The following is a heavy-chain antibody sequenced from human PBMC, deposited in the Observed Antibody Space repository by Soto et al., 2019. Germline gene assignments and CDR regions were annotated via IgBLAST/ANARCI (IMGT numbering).Heavy chain of an antibody. CDR3: ARDRYGDYDDYVLDY. D-gene: IGHD3-16*01. J-gene: IGHJ4*02. V-gene: IGHV3-30-3*01. CDR2: ISYDGSNK. CDR1: GFTFSTYA. Sequence: QVQLVESGGGVVQPGRSLRLSCAASGFTFSTYAMHWVRQAPGKGLEWVALISYDGSNKYYADSVKGRFTISRDNSKNSIYLQVNSLRPEDTAVYYCARDRYGDYDDYVLDYWGQGTLVTVSS.